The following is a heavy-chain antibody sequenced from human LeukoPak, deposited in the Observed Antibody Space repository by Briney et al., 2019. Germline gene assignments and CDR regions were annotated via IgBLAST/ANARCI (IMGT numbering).Heavy chain of an antibody. CDR2: IYPVEFGT. CDR3: ARRRDSTGDYFDY. Sequence: GESLNFSSHGSGYSFTNYWIGWVRQVRRKGLEWRGIIYPVEFGTRFSPSFQGQVTISADKSITTAYLHWSSLKASATAMYYCARRRDSTGDYFDYWGQGTLVTVSS. V-gene: IGHV5-51*01. CDR1: GYSFTNYW. J-gene: IGHJ4*02. D-gene: IGHD1-1*01.